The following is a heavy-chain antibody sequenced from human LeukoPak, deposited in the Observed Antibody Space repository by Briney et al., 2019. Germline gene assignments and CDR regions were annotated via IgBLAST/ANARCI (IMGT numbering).Heavy chain of an antibody. CDR3: AKVPDYRDYLFDF. J-gene: IGHJ4*02. CDR1: GFTFDTYA. D-gene: IGHD4-17*01. V-gene: IGHV3-23*01. CDR2: ISGSGDST. Sequence: TGRSLRLSCAASGFTFDTYAMSWVRQAPGMGLEWVSAISGSGDSTYFADSVKGRFTISRDNSKNTLYLQMNSLRAEDTAVYYCAKVPDYRDYLFDFWGQGTLVTVSS.